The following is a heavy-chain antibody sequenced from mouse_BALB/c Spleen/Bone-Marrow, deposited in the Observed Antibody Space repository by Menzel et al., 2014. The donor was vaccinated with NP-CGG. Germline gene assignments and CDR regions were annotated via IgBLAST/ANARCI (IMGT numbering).Heavy chain of an antibody. V-gene: IGHV14-3*02. CDR2: IDPANGYT. CDR1: GFNIXDIY. Sequence: EVMLVESGAELVKPGASVRLSCTASGFNIXDIYIHWMKQRPEQGLEWIGRIDPANGYTKFDPKFQDKATITADTSSNTANLQLGSLTSEDTAVYYCASSGTGGYFDCWGQGTTLTVSS. J-gene: IGHJ2*01. D-gene: IGHD3-3*01. CDR3: ASSGTGGYFDC.